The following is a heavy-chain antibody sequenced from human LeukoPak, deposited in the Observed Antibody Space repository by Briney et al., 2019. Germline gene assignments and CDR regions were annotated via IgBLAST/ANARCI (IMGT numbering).Heavy chain of an antibody. Sequence: ASVKVSCKASGYTFTSYDINWVRQATGQGLEWMGWMNPNSGNTGYAQKFQGRVTITRNTSISTAYMELSSLRSEDTAVYYCARLGCSSTSCYSDYWGQGTLVTVSS. V-gene: IGHV1-8*03. CDR3: ARLGCSSTSCYSDY. J-gene: IGHJ4*02. CDR2: MNPNSGNT. CDR1: GYTFTSYD. D-gene: IGHD2-2*01.